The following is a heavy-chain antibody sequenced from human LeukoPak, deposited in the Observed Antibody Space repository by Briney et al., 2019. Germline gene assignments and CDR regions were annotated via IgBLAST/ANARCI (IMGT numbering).Heavy chain of an antibody. J-gene: IGHJ3*02. CDR2: IYYSGST. CDR1: GGSIRSYY. CDR3: ARDKWEPRYAFDI. D-gene: IGHD1-26*01. V-gene: IGHV4-59*12. Sequence: SETLSLTCTVSGGSIRSYYWSWIRQPPGKGLEWIAYIYYSGSTNYNPSLKSRVTISVDTSKNQFSLKLSSVTAADTAVYYCARDKWEPRYAFDIWGQGTMVTVSS.